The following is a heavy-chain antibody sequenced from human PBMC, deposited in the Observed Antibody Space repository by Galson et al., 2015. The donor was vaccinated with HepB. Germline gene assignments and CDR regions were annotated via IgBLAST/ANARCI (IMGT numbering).Heavy chain of an antibody. V-gene: IGHV3-74*01. CDR1: GFTFSSYW. CDR3: ARVDCSGGSCYPYYFDY. J-gene: IGHJ4*02. CDR2: NSDGSST. D-gene: IGHD2-15*01. Sequence: SLRLSCAASGFTFSSYWMLWVRQAPGKGLVCVSRNSDGSSTSYADSVKGRFTISRDNAKNTLYLRMNSLRAEDTAVYYCARVDCSGGSCYPYYFDYWGQGTLVTVSS.